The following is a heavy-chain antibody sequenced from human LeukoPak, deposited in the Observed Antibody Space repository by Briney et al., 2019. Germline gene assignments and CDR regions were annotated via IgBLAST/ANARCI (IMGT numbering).Heavy chain of an antibody. D-gene: IGHD2-2*01. J-gene: IGHJ6*02. CDR2: INPNSGGT. CDR3: ARAERTVSGLDV. CDR1: GYTFTGYY. V-gene: IGHV1-2*02. Sequence: ASVKVSCKASGYTFTGYYVHWVRQAPGQGLEWMGWINPNSGGTNYAQKFQGRVTMTRDTSISTAYMELSRLISDDTALYYCARAERTVSGLDVWGQGTTVTVSS.